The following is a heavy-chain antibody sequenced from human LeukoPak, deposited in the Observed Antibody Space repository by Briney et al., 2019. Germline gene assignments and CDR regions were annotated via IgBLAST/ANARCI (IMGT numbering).Heavy chain of an antibody. J-gene: IGHJ5*02. V-gene: IGHV3-30*18. CDR2: ISYDGSDK. Sequence: GGSLRLSCAASGFTFRSYGMHWVRQAPGKGLEWVAIISYDGSDKYYADSVKGRFTISRDNSKSTLYLQMNSLRAEDTALYYCSKEALYNSNWYNNSFDPWGQGTLVTVSS. D-gene: IGHD6-13*01. CDR1: GFTFRSYG. CDR3: SKEALYNSNWYNNSFDP.